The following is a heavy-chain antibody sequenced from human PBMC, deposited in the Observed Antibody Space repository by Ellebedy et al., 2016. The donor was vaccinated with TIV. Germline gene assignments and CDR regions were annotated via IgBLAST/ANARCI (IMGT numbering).Heavy chain of an antibody. V-gene: IGHV4-59*08. D-gene: IGHD3-10*01. CDR1: GGSISSYY. CDR3: ARLSYYYGSGSYSNYWYFDL. J-gene: IGHJ2*01. Sequence: SETLSLXXTVSGGSISSYYWSWIRQPPGKGLEWIGYIYYSGSTNYNPSLKSRVTISVDTSKNQFSLKLSSVTAADTAVYYCARLSYYYGSGSYSNYWYFDLWGRGTLVTVSS. CDR2: IYYSGST.